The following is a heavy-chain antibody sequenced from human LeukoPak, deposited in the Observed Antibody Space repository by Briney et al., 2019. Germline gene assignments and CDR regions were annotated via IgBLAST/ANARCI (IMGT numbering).Heavy chain of an antibody. J-gene: IGHJ6*03. CDR1: GGSITNYY. CDR3: ARASITYYYYYYMGV. CDR2: IHYSGST. V-gene: IGHV4-59*01. D-gene: IGHD1-14*01. Sequence: PSETLSLTCTVSGGSITNYYWTWVRQPPGKGLEWIGYIHYSGSTNYNPSLKSRVTISVDTSKNQFSLKLSSVTAADTAVYYCARASITYYYYYYMGVWGKGTTVTVSS.